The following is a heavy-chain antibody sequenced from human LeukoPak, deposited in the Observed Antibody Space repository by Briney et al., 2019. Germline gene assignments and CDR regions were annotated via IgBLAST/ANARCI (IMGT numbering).Heavy chain of an antibody. D-gene: IGHD3-22*01. CDR1: GYTLTELS. V-gene: IGHV1-24*01. CDR3: ASRSGRYYDSSGYTTGAFDI. Sequence: GASVKVSCKVSGYTLTELSMHWVRQAPGKGLEWMGGFDPEDGETIYAQKFQGRVTMTEDTSTDTAYMELSSLRSEDTAVYYCASRSGRYYDSSGYTTGAFDIWGQGTMVTVSS. CDR2: FDPEDGET. J-gene: IGHJ3*02.